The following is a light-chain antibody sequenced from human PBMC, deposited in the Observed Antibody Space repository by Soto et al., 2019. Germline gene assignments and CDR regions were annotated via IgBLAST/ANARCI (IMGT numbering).Light chain of an antibody. CDR3: QHRRSWPLA. J-gene: IGKJ4*01. V-gene: IGKV3-11*01. CDR2: DAS. Sequence: EIVLTQSPATLSLSPGERATLSCRASQSVNSYLAWFQQKPGQPPRLLIYDASNRATGIPARFSGSGSGTDFTLTISSLEPEDFAVYYCQHRRSWPLAFGAGTKVEIK. CDR1: QSVNSY.